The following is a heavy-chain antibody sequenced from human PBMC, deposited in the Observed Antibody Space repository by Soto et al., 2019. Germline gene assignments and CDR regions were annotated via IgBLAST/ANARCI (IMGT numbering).Heavy chain of an antibody. Sequence: VGSLRLSCEASGFIFSSYGMHWVRQAPGKGLEWVAVIWYDGSYKNYVDSVKGRFTITRDNSKNTLYLQMNSLRAEDTAVYYCASSISWGQGTLVTVSS. CDR1: GFIFSSYG. CDR3: ASSIS. CDR2: IWYDGSYK. V-gene: IGHV3-33*01. J-gene: IGHJ5*02.